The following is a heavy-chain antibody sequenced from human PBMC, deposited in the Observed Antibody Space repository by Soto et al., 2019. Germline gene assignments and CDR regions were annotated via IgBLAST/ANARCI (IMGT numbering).Heavy chain of an antibody. CDR3: ARGSCSSTSCYKEYYFDL. D-gene: IGHD2-2*02. V-gene: IGHV1-69*01. CDR2: IIPMFGTS. J-gene: IGHJ4*02. CDR1: GGTFSGYA. Sequence: QVQLVQSGAEVKKPGSSVKVSCKASGGTFSGYAISWVRQAPGQGLEWMGEIIPMFGTSNYAQKFQGRVTNTADESTSTAYMELSSLRSEDTAVYYCARGSCSSTSCYKEYYFDLWGQGTLVTVSS.